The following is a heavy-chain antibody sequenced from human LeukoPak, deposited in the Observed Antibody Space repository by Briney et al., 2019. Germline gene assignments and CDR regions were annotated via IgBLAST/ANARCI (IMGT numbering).Heavy chain of an antibody. D-gene: IGHD4-17*01. J-gene: IGHJ6*02. CDR3: ANGYYYGMDV. V-gene: IGHV4-34*01. CDR2: INHSGNI. CDR1: GESFSGIH. Sequence: SETLSLTCAVYGESFSGIHWIWIRQPPEKGLEWIGEINHSGNINYNPSLKSRVTISVDTSKNQFSLKLSSVTAADTAVYYCANGYYYGMDVWGQGTTVTVSS.